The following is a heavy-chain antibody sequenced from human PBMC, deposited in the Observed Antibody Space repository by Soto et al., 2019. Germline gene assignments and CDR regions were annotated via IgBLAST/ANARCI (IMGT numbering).Heavy chain of an antibody. D-gene: IGHD3-10*01. J-gene: IGHJ6*02. CDR2: IYYSGST. CDR1: GGSISSGDYY. Sequence: SETLSLTCTVSGGSISSGDYYWSWIRQPPGKGLEWIGYIYYSGSTNYNPSLKSRVTISVDTSKNQFSLKLSSVTAADTAVYYCARDGGVWFGSPYYYYGMDVWGQGTTVTVSS. V-gene: IGHV4-61*08. CDR3: ARDGGVWFGSPYYYYGMDV.